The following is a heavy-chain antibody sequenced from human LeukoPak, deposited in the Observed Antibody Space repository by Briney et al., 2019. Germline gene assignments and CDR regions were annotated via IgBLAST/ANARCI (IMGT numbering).Heavy chain of an antibody. CDR3: VCLHKGGGNY. J-gene: IGHJ4*01. CDR1: GFTFSDHY. D-gene: IGHD3-16*01. Sequence: PGGSLRLSCAASGFTFSDHYMDWVRQAPGKGLEWVGRIKNKVNSYTTDYAASVKGRFTISRDDSKNSLYLQMNSLKTEDTAVYFFVCLHKGGGNYWGQGNPVTVSS. CDR2: IKNKVNSYTT. V-gene: IGHV3-72*01.